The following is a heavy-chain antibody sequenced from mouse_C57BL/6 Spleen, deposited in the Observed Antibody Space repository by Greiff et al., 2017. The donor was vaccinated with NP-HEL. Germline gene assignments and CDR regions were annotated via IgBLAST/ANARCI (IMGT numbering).Heavy chain of an antibody. CDR1: GYTFTSYW. Sequence: VQLQQPGAELVKPGASVKLSCKASGYTFTSYWMHWVKQRPGQGLEWIGMIHPNSGSTNYNEKFKSKATLTVDKSSSTAYMQLSSLTSEDSAVYYCARPDYYGSFLDYWGQGTTLTVSS. CDR3: ARPDYYGSFLDY. V-gene: IGHV1-64*01. D-gene: IGHD1-1*01. CDR2: IHPNSGST. J-gene: IGHJ2*01.